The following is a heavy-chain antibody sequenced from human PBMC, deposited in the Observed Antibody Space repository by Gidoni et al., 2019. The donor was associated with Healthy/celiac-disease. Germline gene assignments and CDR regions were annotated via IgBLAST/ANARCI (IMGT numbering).Heavy chain of an antibody. D-gene: IGHD6-13*01. CDR1: GGTFSSYA. Sequence: CKASGGTFSSYAISWVRQAPGQGLEWMGRIIPILGIANYAQKFQGRVTITADKSTSTAYMELSSLRSEDTAVYYCARGGIAAAGNWYFDLWGRGTLVTVSS. J-gene: IGHJ2*01. CDR3: ARGGIAAAGNWYFDL. CDR2: IIPILGIA. V-gene: IGHV1-69*04.